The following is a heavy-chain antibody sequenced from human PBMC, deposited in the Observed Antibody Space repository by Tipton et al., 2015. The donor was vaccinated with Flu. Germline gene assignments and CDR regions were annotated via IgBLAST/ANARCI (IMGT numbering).Heavy chain of an antibody. CDR2: FYTTGST. J-gene: IGHJ6*02. CDR1: GGSISSYY. D-gene: IGHD3-3*01. Sequence: TLSLTCTVSGGSISSYYWSWIRQPAGKGLEWIGRFYTTGSTNYSPSLKSRVTMSVDTSKNQSSLRLSSVTAADTAVYYCARVGDLWSGTNYGLDVWGQETTVTVSS. CDR3: ARVGDLWSGTNYGLDV. V-gene: IGHV4-4*07.